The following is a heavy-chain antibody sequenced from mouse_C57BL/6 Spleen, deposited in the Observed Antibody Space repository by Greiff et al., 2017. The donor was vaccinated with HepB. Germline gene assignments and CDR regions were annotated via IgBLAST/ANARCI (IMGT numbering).Heavy chain of an antibody. D-gene: IGHD2-5*01. CDR3: ARSSLYSNYGFDV. CDR1: GYTFTDYY. Sequence: VQLQQSGPVLVKPGASVKMSCKASGYTFTDYYMNWVKQSHGKSLEWIGVINPYNGGTSYNQKFKGKATLTVDKSSSTAYMELNSLTSEDSAVYYCARSSLYSNYGFDVWGTGTTVTVSS. V-gene: IGHV1-19*01. CDR2: INPYNGGT. J-gene: IGHJ1*03.